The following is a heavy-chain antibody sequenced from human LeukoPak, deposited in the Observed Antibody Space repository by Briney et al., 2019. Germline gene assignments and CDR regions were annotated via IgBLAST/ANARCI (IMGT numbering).Heavy chain of an antibody. J-gene: IGHJ4*02. Sequence: GGSRRLSCAASGFTFRDSCTDWDRQAPGKGLGWVALISNEGGIKNHGDSVTGRFTPSRENSENTLLPEMNGLRPEDTAVYYCAKAGLQKTLPWGMDSWGEGNLVTVSS. CDR2: ISNEGGIK. CDR1: GFTFRDSC. D-gene: IGHD1-26*01. V-gene: IGHV3-30*18. CDR3: AKAGLQKTLPWGMDS.